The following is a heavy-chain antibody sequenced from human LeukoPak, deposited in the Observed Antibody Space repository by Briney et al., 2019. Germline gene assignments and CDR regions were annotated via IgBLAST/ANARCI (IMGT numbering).Heavy chain of an antibody. J-gene: IGHJ4*02. V-gene: IGHV1-8*03. CDR2: MNPNSGNT. D-gene: IGHD1-26*01. Sequence: ASVKVSCKASGYTFTTYDINWVRQATGQGLEWMGWMNPNSGNTGYAQTFQGRVTITRNTSISTAYMELSSLTSDDTAVYYCARGLSGSYYGQNDHWGQGTLVTVSS. CDR3: ARGLSGSYYGQNDH. CDR1: GYTFTTYD.